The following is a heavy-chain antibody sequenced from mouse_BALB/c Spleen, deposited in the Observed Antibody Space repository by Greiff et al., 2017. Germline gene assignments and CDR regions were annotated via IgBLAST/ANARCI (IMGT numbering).Heavy chain of an antibody. Sequence: EVHLVESGAELVRPGALVKLSCKASGFNIKDYYMHWVKQRPEQGLEWIGWIDPENGNTIYDPKFQGKASITADTSSNTAYLQLSSLTSEDTAVYYCARDSSGYDYWGQGTTLTVSS. CDR2: IDPENGNT. J-gene: IGHJ2*01. CDR1: GFNIKDYY. D-gene: IGHD3-2*01. CDR3: ARDSSGYDY. V-gene: IGHV14-1*02.